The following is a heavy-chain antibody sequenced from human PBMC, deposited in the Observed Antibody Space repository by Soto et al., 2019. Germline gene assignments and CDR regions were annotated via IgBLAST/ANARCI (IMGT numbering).Heavy chain of an antibody. CDR2: ISSSSSTI. Sequence: PGGSLRLSCAASGFTFSSYSMNWVRQAPGKGLEWVSYISSSSSTIYYADSVKGRFTISRDNSKNTLYLQMNSLRAEDTAVYYCAKVLAVAGTVEYYYYGMDVWGQGTKVTVSS. CDR1: GFTFSSYS. D-gene: IGHD6-19*01. CDR3: AKVLAVAGTVEYYYYGMDV. J-gene: IGHJ6*02. V-gene: IGHV3-48*01.